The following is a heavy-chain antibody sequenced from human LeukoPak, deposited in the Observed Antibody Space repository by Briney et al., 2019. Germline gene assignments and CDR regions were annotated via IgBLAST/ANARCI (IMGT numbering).Heavy chain of an antibody. V-gene: IGHV3-23*01. Sequence: GGSLRLSCAASGFTFSSYAMTWVRQAPGKGLEWVSAISSSGGSTYYADSVKGRFTISRDNSKNTLYLQVNSLRAEDTAVYYCAKEFGHGGDSGTYYAYWGQGTLVTVSS. CDR3: AKEFGHGGDSGTYYAY. CDR1: GFTFSSYA. D-gene: IGHD1-26*01. J-gene: IGHJ4*02. CDR2: ISSSGGST.